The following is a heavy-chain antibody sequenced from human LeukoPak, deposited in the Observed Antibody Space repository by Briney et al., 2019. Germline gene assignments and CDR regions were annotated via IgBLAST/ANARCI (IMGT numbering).Heavy chain of an antibody. CDR1: GYSFSRYG. Sequence: ASVKVSCKASGYSFSRYGISWVRQAPGQGLEWVGWINPNNDNTNYAEKFQARVTMTADTSASTVYMELRSLRSDDTALYYCARGGRGGQYWGYYYHYMDVWGKGTTVTVSS. V-gene: IGHV1-18*01. J-gene: IGHJ6*03. D-gene: IGHD7-27*01. CDR2: INPNNDNT. CDR3: ARGGRGGQYWGYYYHYMDV.